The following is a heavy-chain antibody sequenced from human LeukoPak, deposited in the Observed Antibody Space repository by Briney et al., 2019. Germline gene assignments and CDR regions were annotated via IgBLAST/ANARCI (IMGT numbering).Heavy chain of an antibody. CDR3: AREGGTREYNGDTWRHFFDF. Sequence: GASVKASCTASGYSFSVYSIDWVRQAPGQGLEWVGTINPNGGTTSFAQKLQGRVTLTRDMSTNTVSMELRSLRPEDTAVYFCAREGGTREYNGDTWRHFFDFWGQGTLVTVSA. V-gene: IGHV1-46*01. CDR1: GYSFSVYS. D-gene: IGHD4-17*01. J-gene: IGHJ4*02. CDR2: INPNGGTT.